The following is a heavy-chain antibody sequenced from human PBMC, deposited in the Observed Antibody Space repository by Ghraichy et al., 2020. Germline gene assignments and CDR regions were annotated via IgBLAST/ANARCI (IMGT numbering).Heavy chain of an antibody. D-gene: IGHD2-2*01. CDR1: GGSISSYY. Sequence: SETLSLTCTVSGGSISSYYWNWIRQPPGKGLEWIRYIYYSGSTNYNSSLKSRVTISVDPSKNQLSLKLSSVTAADTAVYYCARDVVPSATKYVLAVWGQGTTVTVSS. J-gene: IGHJ6*02. V-gene: IGHV4-59*01. CDR2: IYYSGST. CDR3: ARDVVPSATKYVLAV.